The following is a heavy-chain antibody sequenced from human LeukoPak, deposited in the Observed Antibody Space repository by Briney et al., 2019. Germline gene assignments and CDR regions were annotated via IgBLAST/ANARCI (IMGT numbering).Heavy chain of an antibody. V-gene: IGHV4-31*03. Sequence: KPSEALSLTFSVSGGSDTRGGYYWSWIRQHPGKGLEWIGFASYSGGTYYNPSLMSRITISVDRSQNQFSLRMRDVTAADTAVYFCSTAELEYFYFGSECQGALVAVSS. CDR1: GGSDTRGGYY. D-gene: IGHD3-3*01. J-gene: IGHJ4*02. CDR2: ASYSGGT. CDR3: STAELEYFYFGS.